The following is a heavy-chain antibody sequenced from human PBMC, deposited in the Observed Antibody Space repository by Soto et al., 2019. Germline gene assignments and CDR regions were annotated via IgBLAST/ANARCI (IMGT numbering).Heavy chain of an antibody. CDR1: GVSVSSGSYY. Sequence: QVQLQESGPGLVKPSETLSLTCTVSGVSVSSGSYYWSWIRQPPGKGLEWIGYIYYSESTNYNPSLKSRGTISVDTAKNQFSLKLKAVTAADTAVYYCARGSFDISFDYWGQETLVTVSS. V-gene: IGHV4-61*01. CDR3: ARGSFDISFDY. D-gene: IGHD2-15*01. CDR2: IYYSEST. J-gene: IGHJ4*02.